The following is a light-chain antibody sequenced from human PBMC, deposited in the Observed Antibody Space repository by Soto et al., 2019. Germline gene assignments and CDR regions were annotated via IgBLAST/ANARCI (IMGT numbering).Light chain of an antibody. CDR3: QQSYSTPRRT. CDR1: QSISIY. V-gene: IGKV1-39*01. J-gene: IGKJ1*01. CDR2: AAS. Sequence: DIQMTQSPSSLSASVGDRVTITCRASQSISIYLNWYQQKPGKAPKLLIYAASSLQSGVPSRFSGSGSGTDFTLTISSLQPEDFATYYCQQSYSTPRRTFGQGTKVEIK.